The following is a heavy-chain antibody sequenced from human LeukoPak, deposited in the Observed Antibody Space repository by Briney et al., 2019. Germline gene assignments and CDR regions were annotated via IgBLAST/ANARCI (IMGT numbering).Heavy chain of an antibody. D-gene: IGHD1-26*01. CDR1: GYNFISYG. J-gene: IGHJ4*02. CDR3: ARDLGATTLDYFDY. Sequence: GASVKVSCKASGYNFISYGISWVRQAPGQGLEWMGWISAYNGNTNYAQKLQGRVTMTTDTSTSTAYMELRSLRSDDTAVYYCARDLGATTLDYFDYWGQGTLVTVSS. CDR2: ISAYNGNT. V-gene: IGHV1-18*01.